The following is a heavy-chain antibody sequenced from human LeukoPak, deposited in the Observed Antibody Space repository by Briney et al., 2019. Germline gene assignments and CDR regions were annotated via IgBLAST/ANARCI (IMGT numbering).Heavy chain of an antibody. CDR1: GGSITGSSYY. J-gene: IGHJ4*02. CDR3: ARQYYDNTGYYYFDY. Sequence: SETLSLTCTVSGGSITGSSYYWGWIRQPPGKGLEWIGSMYYSGSTYYNPSLKSRLTTSVDTSKNQFSLKLTSVTAADTAVYYCARQYYDNTGYYYFDYWGQGTLVTVSS. CDR2: MYYSGST. V-gene: IGHV4-39*01. D-gene: IGHD3-22*01.